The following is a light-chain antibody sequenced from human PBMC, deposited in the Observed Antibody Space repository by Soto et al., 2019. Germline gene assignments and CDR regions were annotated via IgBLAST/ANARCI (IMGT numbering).Light chain of an antibody. V-gene: IGLV2-14*01. Sequence: QSALTQPASVSGSPGQSITISCTGTSSDVGGYNYVSWYRQHPGKAPKLMIYEVSNRPSGVSNRFSGSKSGNTASLTISGLQAEDEADYYCCSYAGSYTLFGGGTKLTVL. J-gene: IGLJ3*02. CDR1: SSDVGGYNY. CDR3: CSYAGSYTL. CDR2: EVS.